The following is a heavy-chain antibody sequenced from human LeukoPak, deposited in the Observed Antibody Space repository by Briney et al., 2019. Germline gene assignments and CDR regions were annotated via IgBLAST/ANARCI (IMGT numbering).Heavy chain of an antibody. CDR1: GGTFSSYA. J-gene: IGHJ6*03. CDR2: IIPIFGTA. V-gene: IGHV1-69*05. CDR3: ARASVTTAYYYYYYMDV. Sequence: SVKVSCKASGGTFSSYAISWVRQAPGQGLEWMGGIIPIFGTANYAQKFQGRVTITTDESTSTAHMELSSLRSEDTAVYYCARASVTTAYYYYYYMDVWGKGTTVTVSS. D-gene: IGHD4-11*01.